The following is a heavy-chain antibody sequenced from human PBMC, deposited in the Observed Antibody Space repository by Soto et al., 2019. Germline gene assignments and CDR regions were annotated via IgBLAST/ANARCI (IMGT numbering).Heavy chain of an antibody. CDR1: GYPFSNYI. V-gene: IGHV1-3*01. J-gene: IGHJ4*02. CDR3: ARARGYYDSSGYYYYFDL. D-gene: IGHD3-22*01. CDR2: INAGEGNT. Sequence: QVQLVQSGAEVKKPGASVMVSCKASGYPFSNYIMHWVRQTPGQRLEWMGWINAGEGNTAYSQNFQDRVTITRYTSASTAYMELRSLRSGDTAVYFCARARGYYDSSGYYYYFDLWGQGTLLTVSS.